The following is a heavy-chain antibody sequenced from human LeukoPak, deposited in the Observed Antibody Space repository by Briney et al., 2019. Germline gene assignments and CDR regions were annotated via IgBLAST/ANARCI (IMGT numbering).Heavy chain of an antibody. V-gene: IGHV1-8*03. CDR3: ARVFKWELPDY. CDR2: MNPNSGNT. CDR1: GYTFTSYD. J-gene: IGHJ4*02. D-gene: IGHD1-26*01. Sequence: ASVKVSCKASGYTFTSYDINWVRQATGQGLEWMGWMNPNSGNTGYAQKFQGRVTITRNTSISTAYMELSSLRSEDTAVYYCARVFKWELPDYWGQGTLVTVSS.